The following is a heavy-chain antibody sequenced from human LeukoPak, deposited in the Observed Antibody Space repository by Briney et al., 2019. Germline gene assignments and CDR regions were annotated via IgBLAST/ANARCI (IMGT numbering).Heavy chain of an antibody. CDR2: FDPEDGET. V-gene: IGHV1-24*01. J-gene: IGHJ6*02. CDR1: GDTLTELS. Sequence: ASVKVSCKVSGDTLTELSMHWVRQAPGKGLEWMGGFDPEDGETIYAQKFQGRVTMTEDTSTDTAYMELSSLRSEDTAVYYCATARDYYYYYGMDVWGQGTTVTVSS. CDR3: ATARDYYYYYGMDV.